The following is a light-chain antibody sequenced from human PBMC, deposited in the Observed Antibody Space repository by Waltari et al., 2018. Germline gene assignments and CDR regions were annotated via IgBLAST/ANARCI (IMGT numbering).Light chain of an antibody. V-gene: IGLV2-23*02. CDR3: CSYAGTSIYV. Sequence: QSALTQPASVSGSPGQSITLSCTGSRIDVETYNLVSWYQQNPGKAPKLIIYEVNKRPSGVSYRFSGSKSGNTASLTISGLQADDEADYYCCSYAGTSIYVFGTGTKVTV. J-gene: IGLJ1*01. CDR1: RIDVETYNL. CDR2: EVN.